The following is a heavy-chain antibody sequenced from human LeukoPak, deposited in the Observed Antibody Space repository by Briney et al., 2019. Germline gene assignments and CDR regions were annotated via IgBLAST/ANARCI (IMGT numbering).Heavy chain of an antibody. CDR1: GFTFSSYG. CDR3: AKRAQYCSGGTCYDFDN. J-gene: IGHJ4*02. V-gene: IGHV3-33*06. Sequence: GGSLRLSCAASGFTFSSYGMHWVRQAPGKGLEWVAVIWYDGSNKYYADSVKGRFTISRDNSKNTLYLQMNSLRAEDTAVYYCAKRAQYCSGGTCYDFDNWGQGTLVTVSS. D-gene: IGHD2-15*01. CDR2: IWYDGSNK.